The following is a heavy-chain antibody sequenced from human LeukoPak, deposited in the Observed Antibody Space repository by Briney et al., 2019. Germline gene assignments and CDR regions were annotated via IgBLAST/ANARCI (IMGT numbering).Heavy chain of an antibody. CDR2: IQLSGST. CDR3: VRGRYDSSGYNYWYFDL. J-gene: IGHJ2*01. Sequence: SETLSLTCAVYGGSFSGYYWSWVRQPPGKGLEWIGEIQLSGSTNYNPSLKSRVTISVDTSKNQFSLKLSSVTAADTAVYYCVRGRYDSSGYNYWYFDLWGRGTLVTVSS. V-gene: IGHV4-34*01. CDR1: GGSFSGYY. D-gene: IGHD3-22*01.